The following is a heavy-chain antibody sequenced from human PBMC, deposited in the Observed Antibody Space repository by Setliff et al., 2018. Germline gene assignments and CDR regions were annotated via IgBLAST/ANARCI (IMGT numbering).Heavy chain of an antibody. CDR3: AREGVDTRSSTDYRYYMDL. Sequence: ASVKVSCKASGYTFTNYYIHWVRQAPGQGLEWMGRINPNSGGTNYAQKFQGRVTMTRDTSITTAYMDLTSLRSDDTAVYYCAREGVDTRSSTDYRYYMDLWGKGTTVTVSS. CDR1: GYTFTNYY. V-gene: IGHV1-2*06. J-gene: IGHJ6*03. D-gene: IGHD5-18*01. CDR2: INPNSGGT.